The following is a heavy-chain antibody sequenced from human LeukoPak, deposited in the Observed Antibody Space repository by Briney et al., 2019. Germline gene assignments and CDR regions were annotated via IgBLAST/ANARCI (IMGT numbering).Heavy chain of an antibody. D-gene: IGHD3-10*01. J-gene: IGHJ4*02. CDR2: ISAYTGNT. V-gene: IGHV1-18*01. Sequence: ASVRVSCKASGYTFTNYGFTWVRQAPGQGLEWMGWISAYTGNTNYAQKFQGRVTMTTDTSTTTAYMELRSLRSDDTAVYYCARGDRLVDRGVIGPCDYWGQGTQVTVSS. CDR1: GYTFTNYG. CDR3: ARGDRLVDRGVIGPCDY.